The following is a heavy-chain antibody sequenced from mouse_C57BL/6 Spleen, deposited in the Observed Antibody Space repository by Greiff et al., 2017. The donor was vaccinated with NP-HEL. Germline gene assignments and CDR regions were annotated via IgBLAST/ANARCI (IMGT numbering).Heavy chain of an antibody. Sequence: EVQLQQSGPELVKPGASVKMSCKASGYTFTDYNMHWVKQSHGKSLEWIGYINPNNGGTSYNQKFKGKATLTVNKSSSTAYMELRSLTSEDSAVYYCARGGDLYDGYYAYFDVWGTGTPVTVSS. CDR1: GYTFTDYN. CDR2: INPNNGGT. J-gene: IGHJ1*03. V-gene: IGHV1-22*01. D-gene: IGHD2-3*01. CDR3: ARGGDLYDGYYAYFDV.